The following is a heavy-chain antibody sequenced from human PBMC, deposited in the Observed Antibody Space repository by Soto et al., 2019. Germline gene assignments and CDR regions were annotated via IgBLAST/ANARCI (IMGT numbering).Heavy chain of an antibody. V-gene: IGHV3-23*01. D-gene: IGHD1-20*01. CDR1: KLTFSSYT. CDR3: IPTISGSLGY. Sequence: PGGSLRLSCAVSKLTFSSYTMSWVRQAPGKGLEWVSGITGSGGSTYYAGSVKGRFTISRDNSKNSLYLQMNSLRAEDTAIYYCIPTISGSLGYWGQGTLVTSPQ. J-gene: IGHJ4*02. CDR2: ITGSGGST.